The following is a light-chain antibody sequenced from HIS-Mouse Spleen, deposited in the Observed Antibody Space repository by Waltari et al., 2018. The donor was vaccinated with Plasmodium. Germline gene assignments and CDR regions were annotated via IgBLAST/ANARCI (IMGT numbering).Light chain of an antibody. V-gene: IGLV2-14*03. Sequence: QSALTQPASVSGSPGQSITISCTGTSSDGGGSNYVPWYQQHPGHAPKLMIYDVSNRPSGVSNRFSGSKSGNTASLTISGLQAEDEADYYCSSYTSSSTLVFGGGTKLTVL. CDR1: SSDGGGSNY. J-gene: IGLJ2*01. CDR3: SSYTSSSTLV. CDR2: DVS.